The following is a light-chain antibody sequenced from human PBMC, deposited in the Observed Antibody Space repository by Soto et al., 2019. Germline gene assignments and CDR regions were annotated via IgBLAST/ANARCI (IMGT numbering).Light chain of an antibody. V-gene: IGKV3-20*01. CDR1: QSVGSDY. CDR2: GAS. J-gene: IGKJ1*01. Sequence: EIVLTQSPGTLSLSPGERATLSGRASQSVGSDYLAWYQQKPGQAPRILIFGASGRATGIPDRFSGSGSGTDFTLTISRLEPEDFAVYYCQQYGSASWTFGEGTKVDI. CDR3: QQYGSASWT.